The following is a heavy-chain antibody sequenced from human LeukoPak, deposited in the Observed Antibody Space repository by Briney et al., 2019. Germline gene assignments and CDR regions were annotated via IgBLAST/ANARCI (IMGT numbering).Heavy chain of an antibody. Sequence: SETLSLTCTVSGGSISSSNYYWGWIRQPPGKGLEWIGNIYYGGSTYYNPSLRSRVTISVDTSKNQFSLKLSSVTAADTAVYYCARVLRYFDYLYAFDIWGQGTMVTVSS. V-gene: IGHV4-39*01. D-gene: IGHD3-9*01. J-gene: IGHJ3*02. CDR1: GGSISSSNYY. CDR2: IYYGGST. CDR3: ARVLRYFDYLYAFDI.